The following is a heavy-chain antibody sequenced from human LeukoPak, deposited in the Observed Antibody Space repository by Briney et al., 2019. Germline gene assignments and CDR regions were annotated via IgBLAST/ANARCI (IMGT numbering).Heavy chain of an antibody. CDR1: GGSFSGYY. D-gene: IGHD5-12*01. V-gene: IGHV4-34*01. Sequence: SETLSLTCAVYGGSFSGYYWSWIRQPPGKGLEWIGEINHSGSTNYNPSLKSRVTISVDTSKNQFSLKLSSVTAADTAVYYCASGVAMSFDYWGQGTLVTVSS. J-gene: IGHJ4*02. CDR2: INHSGST. CDR3: ASGVAMSFDY.